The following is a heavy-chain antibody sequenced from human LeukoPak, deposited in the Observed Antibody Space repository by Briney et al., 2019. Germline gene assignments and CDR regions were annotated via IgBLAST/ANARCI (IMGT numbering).Heavy chain of an antibody. CDR3: AKRGRVGIAAADRTYYFDY. CDR2: ISGSGGST. D-gene: IGHD6-13*01. V-gene: IGHV3-23*01. J-gene: IGHJ4*02. CDR1: GFTFSSYG. Sequence: PGGSLRLSCAASGFTFSSYGMSWVRQAPGKGLEWVSAISGSGGSTYYADSVKGRFTISRDNSKNTLYLQMNSLRAEDTAVYYCAKRGRVGIAAADRTYYFDYWGQGTLVTVSS.